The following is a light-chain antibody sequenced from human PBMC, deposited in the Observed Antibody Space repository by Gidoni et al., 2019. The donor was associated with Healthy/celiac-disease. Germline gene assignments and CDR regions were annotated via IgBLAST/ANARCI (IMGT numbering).Light chain of an antibody. CDR1: QSVSSN. CDR3: QQYHNWPLT. Sequence: EIVMTQSPATLSVSPGERVTLSCRASQSVSSNLAWYQQKPGQAPRLLIYGASTRATGIPARFSGSGSGTEFTLTISSLHSEDFAVYYCQQYHNWPLTFGGGTKVEIK. CDR2: GAS. V-gene: IGKV3-15*01. J-gene: IGKJ4*01.